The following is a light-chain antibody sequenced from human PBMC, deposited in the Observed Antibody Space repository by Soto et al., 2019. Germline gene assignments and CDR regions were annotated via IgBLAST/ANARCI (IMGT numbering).Light chain of an antibody. CDR1: RGISSY. J-gene: IGKJ5*01. CDR2: SAS. Sequence: IQLTQSPSSLSASVGDRVTITCRASRGISSYLAWYQQKPGKAPKLLVYSASTLQSGVPSRFSGSGSGPDFTLTISSLQPEDSATYSCQQLNSYPQTFGQGTRLEIK. CDR3: QQLNSYPQT. V-gene: IGKV1-9*01.